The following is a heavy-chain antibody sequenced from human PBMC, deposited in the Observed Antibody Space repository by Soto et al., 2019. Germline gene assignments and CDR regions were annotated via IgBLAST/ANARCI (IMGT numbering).Heavy chain of an antibody. D-gene: IGHD3-10*01. CDR3: TRGPRPTSIGTGAF. CDR2: ITDDGSTT. CDR1: GFIFSMYW. Sequence: VRLVESGGGVVQPGRSLRLSCETSGFIFSMYWMHWVRQVPGKGPQWVARITDDGSTTYYAASVEGRFTISRDNAKNALYLQMTSLRADDTAVYYCTRGPRPTSIGTGAFWGQGTLVTVSS. J-gene: IGHJ4*02. V-gene: IGHV3-74*02.